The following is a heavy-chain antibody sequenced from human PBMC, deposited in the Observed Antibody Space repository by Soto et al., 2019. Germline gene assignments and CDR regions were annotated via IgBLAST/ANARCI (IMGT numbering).Heavy chain of an antibody. V-gene: IGHV3-23*01. J-gene: IGHJ6*02. D-gene: IGHD3-10*01. CDR2: ISGSGGST. CDR1: GFTFSSYA. Sequence: EVQVLESGGGLVQPGGSLRLSCAASGFTFSSYAMSWVRQAPGKGLEWVSAISGSGGSTYHADSVRGRFTISRDNSKNTLYLQMNSLRAEDTAVYYWAKDPAYGSGSYYYYYDGMDGWGQGTTVTVSS. CDR3: AKDPAYGSGSYYYYYDGMDG.